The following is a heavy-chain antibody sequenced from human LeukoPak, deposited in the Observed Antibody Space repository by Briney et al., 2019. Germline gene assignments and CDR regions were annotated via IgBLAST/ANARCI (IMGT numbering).Heavy chain of an antibody. CDR2: ISSSSTYI. CDR1: GFTFSSYS. V-gene: IGHV3-21*01. CDR3: ARFKKADTVLDH. D-gene: IGHD5-18*01. Sequence: GGSLRLSCAASGFTFSSYSMNWVRQAPGKGLEWVSSISSSSTYIYYADSVKGRFTISRDNAKNSLYLLMNRLRAEDTAVYYCARFKKADTVLDHWGQGTLVTVSS. J-gene: IGHJ4*02.